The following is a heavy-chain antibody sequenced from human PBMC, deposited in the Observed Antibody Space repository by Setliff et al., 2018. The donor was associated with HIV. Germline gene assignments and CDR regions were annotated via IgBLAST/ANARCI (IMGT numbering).Heavy chain of an antibody. CDR2: IYYSGST. CDR3: AKTIVVVVAATQELGWFDP. V-gene: IGHV4-39*01. Sequence: PSETLSLTCTVSGGSISSSSYYWGWIRQPPGKGPEWIGSIYYSGSTYYNPSLKSRVTISVDTSKNQFSLKLSSVTAADTAVYYCAKTIVVVVAATQELGWFDPWGQGTLVTVS. J-gene: IGHJ5*02. CDR1: GGSISSSSYY. D-gene: IGHD2-15*01.